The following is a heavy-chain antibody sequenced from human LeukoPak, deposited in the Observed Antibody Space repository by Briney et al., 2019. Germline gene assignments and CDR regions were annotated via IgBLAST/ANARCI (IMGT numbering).Heavy chain of an antibody. V-gene: IGHV3-64D*06. J-gene: IGHJ4*02. Sequence: GGSLRLSCSASGFTFSSYAMHWVRQAPGKGLEYLSAISTNGGSTYYADSVKGRFTISRDNSKNTLYLQMSSLRAEDTAVYYCANYDRLFRGFEYWGQGTLVTVSS. CDR2: ISTNGGST. CDR3: ANYDRLFRGFEY. CDR1: GFTFSSYA. D-gene: IGHD2-21*01.